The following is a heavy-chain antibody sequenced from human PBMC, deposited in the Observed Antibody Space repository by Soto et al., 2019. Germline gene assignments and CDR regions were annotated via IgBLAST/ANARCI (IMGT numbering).Heavy chain of an antibody. D-gene: IGHD3-3*01. J-gene: IGHJ6*03. CDR1: GYTFTSYG. V-gene: IGHV1-18*01. Sequence: QVQLVQSGAEVKKPGASVKVSCKASGYTFTSYGISWVRQAPGQGLEWMGWISAYNGNTNYAQKLQGRVTMTTDTSTSTAYMELRSLRSDDTAVYYCARESTLDIRFLEWPTLYYYYMDVWGKGTTVTVSS. CDR3: ARESTLDIRFLEWPTLYYYYMDV. CDR2: ISAYNGNT.